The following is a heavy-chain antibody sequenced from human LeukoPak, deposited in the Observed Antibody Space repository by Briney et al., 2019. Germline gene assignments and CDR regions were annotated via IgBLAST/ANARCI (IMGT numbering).Heavy chain of an antibody. CDR1: GFPFSSYA. CDR2: ISSNGDST. D-gene: IGHD5-12*01. Sequence: GGSLRLSCSASGFPFSSYAMHWVRQAPGRGLEYVSSISSNGDSTYYADSVKGRFTISRDNSKNTLFLQMSSLRAEDTAVYYCASPYSGYDYNFDYWGQGTLVTVSS. V-gene: IGHV3-64D*06. J-gene: IGHJ4*02. CDR3: ASPYSGYDYNFDY.